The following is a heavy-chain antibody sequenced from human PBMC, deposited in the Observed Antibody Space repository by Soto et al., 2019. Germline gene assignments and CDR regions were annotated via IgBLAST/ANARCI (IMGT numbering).Heavy chain of an antibody. CDR1: GGTFSSYT. CDR3: ARDRIAAAGTPDY. V-gene: IGHV1-69*08. J-gene: IGHJ4*02. D-gene: IGHD6-13*01. Sequence: QVQLVKSGAEVKKPGSSVKVSCKASGGTFSSYTISWVRQAPGQGLEWMGRIIPILGIANYAQKFQGRVTITADKSTSTAYMELSSLRSEDTAVYYCARDRIAAAGTPDYWGQGTLVTVSS. CDR2: IIPILGIA.